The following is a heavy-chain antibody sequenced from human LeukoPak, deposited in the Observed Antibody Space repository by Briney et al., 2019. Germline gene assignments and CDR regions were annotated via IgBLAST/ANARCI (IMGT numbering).Heavy chain of an antibody. CDR3: AKALKASAGKEIYYYYYYGMDV. V-gene: IGHV3-23*01. D-gene: IGHD6-13*01. CDR2: ISGSGGSP. Sequence: PGGSLRLSCAASGFTLSSYAMSWVRQAPGKGEEWVSAISGSGGSPYTADSVKGRFTISRDNSKNTLDLPMNSLRAEDTAVYYCAKALKASAGKEIYYYYYYGMDVWGQGTTVTVSS. CDR1: GFTLSSYA. J-gene: IGHJ6*02.